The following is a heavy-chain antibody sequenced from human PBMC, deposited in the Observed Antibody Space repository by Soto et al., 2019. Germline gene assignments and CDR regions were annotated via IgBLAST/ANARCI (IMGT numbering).Heavy chain of an antibody. CDR3: TTAGTPLMLYATYYYMAV. D-gene: IGHD2-8*01. Sequence: PGGSLRLSCAASGFTFSNAWMSWVRQAPGKGLEWVGRIKSKTDGGTTDYAAPVKGRFTISRDDSKNTLYLQMNSLKTEDTAVYYCTTAGTPLMLYATYYYMAVWGKGTTVIVSS. J-gene: IGHJ6*03. CDR1: GFTFSNAW. V-gene: IGHV3-15*01. CDR2: IKSKTDGGTT.